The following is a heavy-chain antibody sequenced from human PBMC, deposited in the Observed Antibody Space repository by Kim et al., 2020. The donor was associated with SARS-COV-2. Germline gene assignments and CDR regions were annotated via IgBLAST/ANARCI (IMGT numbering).Heavy chain of an antibody. CDR3: ARDPRGVRGVNDAFDI. D-gene: IGHD3-10*01. Sequence: SLKSRVTISVDTSKNQFSLKLSSVTAADTAVYYCARDPRGVRGVNDAFDIWGQGTMVTVSS. J-gene: IGHJ3*02. V-gene: IGHV4-31*02.